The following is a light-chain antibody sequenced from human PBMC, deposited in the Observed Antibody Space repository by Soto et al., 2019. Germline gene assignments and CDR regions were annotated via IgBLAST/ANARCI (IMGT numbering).Light chain of an antibody. CDR1: QSVSSSY. Sequence: EIVLTQSPGTLSLSPGERATLSCRASQSVSSSYLAWYQQKPGQAPRLLIYGASSRATGIPDRFSGSGSGKTFNQTINRLEPDDIAVYSCPQYGRPAPWTSGQGTKVEIK. J-gene: IGKJ1*01. V-gene: IGKV3-20*01. CDR2: GAS. CDR3: PQYGRPAPWT.